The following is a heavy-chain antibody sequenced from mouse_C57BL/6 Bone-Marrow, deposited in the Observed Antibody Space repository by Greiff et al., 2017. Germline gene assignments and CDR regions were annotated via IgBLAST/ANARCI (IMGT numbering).Heavy chain of an antibody. CDR1: GYTFTSYT. D-gene: IGHD1-1*01. Sequence: VQLQQSGAELARPGASVKMSCKASGYTFTSYTMHWVKQRPGQVLEWIGYINPSSGYTKYNQKFKDKATLPADKSAITAYMQLSSLTSEDSAFDYRAHYDPGAYWGQGTLVTVS. J-gene: IGHJ3*01. CDR3: AHYDPGAY. V-gene: IGHV1-4*01. CDR2: INPSSGYT.